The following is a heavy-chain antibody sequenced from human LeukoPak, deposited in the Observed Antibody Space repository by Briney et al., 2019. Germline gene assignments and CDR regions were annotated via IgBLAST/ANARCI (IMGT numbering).Heavy chain of an antibody. CDR3: ARDKKGELPDY. CDR1: GGSISSYY. J-gene: IGHJ4*02. D-gene: IGHD1-26*01. V-gene: IGHV4-59*01. Sequence: SETLSLTCTVSGGSISSYYWSWIRQPPGKGLEWIGYIYYSGSTNYNPSLKSRVTISVDTSKNQFSLKLSSVTVADTAVYYCARDKKGELPDYWGQGTLVTVSS. CDR2: IYYSGST.